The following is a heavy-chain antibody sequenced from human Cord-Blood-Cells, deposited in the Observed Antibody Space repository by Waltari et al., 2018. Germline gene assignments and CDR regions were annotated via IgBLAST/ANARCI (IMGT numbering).Heavy chain of an antibody. Sequence: GAEVKKPGASVTASCKAPGYTSTSYDINWVRQATALGLEWMGWMSPNSGNTGYAQKFQGRVTMTRNTSISTAYMELSSLSSEDTAVYHGATGSMAAAGSWGQGALVTVSS. J-gene: IGHJ4*02. CDR3: ATGSMAAAGS. D-gene: IGHD1-1*01. V-gene: IGHV1-8*02. CDR1: GYTSTSYD. CDR2: MSPNSGNT.